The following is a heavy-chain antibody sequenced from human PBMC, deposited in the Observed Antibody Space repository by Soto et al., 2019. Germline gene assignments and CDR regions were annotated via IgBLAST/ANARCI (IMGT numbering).Heavy chain of an antibody. CDR2: ISGSGGST. J-gene: IGHJ4*02. D-gene: IGHD1-26*01. V-gene: IGHV3-23*01. Sequence: EVQLLESGGGLVQPGGSLRLSCAASGFTFSSYAMSWVRQAPGKGLEWVSAISGSGGSTYYADSGKGRFTISRDNPKNTLYLQMDSLRAEDTAVYYCAKDPLPYSGSYYGYWGQGTLVTVSS. CDR3: AKDPLPYSGSYYGY. CDR1: GFTFSSYA.